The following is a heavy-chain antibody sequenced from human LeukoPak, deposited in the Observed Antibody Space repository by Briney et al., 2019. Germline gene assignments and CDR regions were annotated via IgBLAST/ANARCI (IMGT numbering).Heavy chain of an antibody. J-gene: IGHJ4*02. CDR2: IYHSGST. D-gene: IGHD6-13*01. CDR1: GGSISTSNSYY. V-gene: IGHV4-39*07. CDR3: ARTLAAAADY. Sequence: PSETLSLTCTVSGGSISTSNSYYWGWIRQPPGKGLEWIGYIYHSGSTYYNPSLKSRVTISVDRSKNQFSLKLSSVTAADTAVYYCARTLAAAADYWGQGTLVTVSS.